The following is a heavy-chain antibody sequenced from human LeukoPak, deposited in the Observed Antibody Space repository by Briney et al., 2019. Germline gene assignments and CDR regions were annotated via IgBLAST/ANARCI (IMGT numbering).Heavy chain of an antibody. V-gene: IGHV3-21*01. CDR2: ISSSSSYI. D-gene: IGHD4-17*01. CDR3: ARGNIYGDYPSEFDY. J-gene: IGHJ4*02. Sequence: GGSLRLSCAASGFTLSSYSMNWVRQAPGKGLEWVSSISSSSSYIYYADSVKGRFTISRDNAKNSLYLQMNSLRAEDTAVYYCARGNIYGDYPSEFDYWGQGTLVTVSS. CDR1: GFTLSSYS.